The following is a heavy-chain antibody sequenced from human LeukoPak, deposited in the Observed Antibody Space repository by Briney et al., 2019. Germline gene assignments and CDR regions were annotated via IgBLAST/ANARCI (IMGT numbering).Heavy chain of an antibody. CDR2: IKQDGSEK. J-gene: IGHJ4*02. V-gene: IGHV3-7*01. D-gene: IGHD3-3*01. CDR3: ARDNYGFWNGYSDY. Sequence: PGGSLRLSCAASGFTFSSYWMSWVRQAPGKGLEWVANIKQDGSEKYYVDSVKGRFTISRDNAKNSLYLQMNSLRAEDTAVYYCARDNYGFWNGYSDYWGQGTLVIVSS. CDR1: GFTFSSYW.